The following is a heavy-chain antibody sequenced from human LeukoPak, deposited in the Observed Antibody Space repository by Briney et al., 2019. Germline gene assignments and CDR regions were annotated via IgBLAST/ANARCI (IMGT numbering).Heavy chain of an antibody. CDR3: ARGWKDYYGSGSYD. Sequence: PSETLSLTCTVSGGSISSSSYYWGWIRQPPGKGLEWIGSIYYSGSTYYNPSLKSRVTISVDTSKNQFSLKLSSVTAADTAVYYCARGWKDYYGSGSYDWGQGTLVTVSS. J-gene: IGHJ4*02. V-gene: IGHV4-39*07. D-gene: IGHD3-10*01. CDR1: GGSISSSSYY. CDR2: IYYSGST.